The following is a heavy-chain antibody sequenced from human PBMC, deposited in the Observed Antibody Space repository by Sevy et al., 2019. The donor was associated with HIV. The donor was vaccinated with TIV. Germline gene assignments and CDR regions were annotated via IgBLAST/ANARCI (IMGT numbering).Heavy chain of an antibody. CDR3: ASRAAAGPDY. Sequence: ASVKVSCKDSGYTFTGYYMHWVRQAPGQGLEGMGWINPNSGGTNYAQKFRGSDTMTRETSISTAYMELSRMRSDDTAVYYCASRAAAGPDYWGQGTLVTVSS. CDR2: INPNSGGT. J-gene: IGHJ4*02. D-gene: IGHD6-13*01. CDR1: GYTFTGYY. V-gene: IGHV1-2*02.